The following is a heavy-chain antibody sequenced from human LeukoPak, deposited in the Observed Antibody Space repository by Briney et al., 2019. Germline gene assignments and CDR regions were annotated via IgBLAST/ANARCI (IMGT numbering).Heavy chain of an antibody. CDR3: TRWRGTLQSLDY. J-gene: IGHJ4*02. CDR1: GLTFSSHG. V-gene: IGHV3-48*01. D-gene: IGHD3-16*01. CDR2: ITTSGAT. Sequence: GGSLRLSCAASGLTFSSHGMNWVRQAPGKGVEWISYITTSGATYYADSVKGRFTISRDNAKSSLYLVMNSLRAEDTAVYYCTRWRGTLQSLDYWGQGTLVTDSS.